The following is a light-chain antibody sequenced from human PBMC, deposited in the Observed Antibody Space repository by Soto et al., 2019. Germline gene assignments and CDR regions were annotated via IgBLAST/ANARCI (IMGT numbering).Light chain of an antibody. CDR2: RNN. V-gene: IGLV1-47*01. J-gene: IGLJ2*01. Sequence: QSVLTQPPSVSGTPGQRVTISCSGSSSNIGSDYVYWFQQLPGTAPKVLIYRNNQRPSGVPERFSGSKSGTSASLAISGLRSEDEADYYCATWDDSLNVVFGGGTKVTVL. CDR1: SSNIGSDY. CDR3: ATWDDSLNVV.